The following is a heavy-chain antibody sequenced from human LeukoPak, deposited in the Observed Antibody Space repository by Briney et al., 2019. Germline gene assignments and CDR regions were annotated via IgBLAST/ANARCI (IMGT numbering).Heavy chain of an antibody. D-gene: IGHD3-3*01. Sequence: GSSVKVSFKASGGTFSSYAISWVRQAPGQGLEWVGRIIPIFGTANYAQKFQGRVTITTDESTSTAYMELSSLRSEDTAVYYCARDREVYDFWSGPYNWFDPWGQGTLVTVSS. J-gene: IGHJ5*02. V-gene: IGHV1-69*05. CDR2: IIPIFGTA. CDR3: ARDREVYDFWSGPYNWFDP. CDR1: GGTFSSYA.